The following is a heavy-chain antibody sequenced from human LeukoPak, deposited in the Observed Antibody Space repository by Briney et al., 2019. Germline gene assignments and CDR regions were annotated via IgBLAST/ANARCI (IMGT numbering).Heavy chain of an antibody. V-gene: IGHV4-39*01. Sequence: PSETLSLTCTVSGGSVSSTEFYWGWIRQPPGKGLQWIGNIYYTGSTYYNPSLNSRFTMSVDTSQNPFSLEMTSVTAADTAVYYCARLSKGRYFDYIFDYWGQGTLVTVSS. CDR2: IYYTGST. D-gene: IGHD3-9*01. CDR3: ARLSKGRYFDYIFDY. CDR1: GGSVSSTEFY. J-gene: IGHJ4*02.